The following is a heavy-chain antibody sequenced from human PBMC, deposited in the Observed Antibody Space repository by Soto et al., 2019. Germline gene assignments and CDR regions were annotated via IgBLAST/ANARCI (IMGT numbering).Heavy chain of an antibody. Sequence: SETLSLTCTVSGGSISSSSYYWGWIRQPPGKGLEWIGSIYYSGSTYYNPSLKSRVTISVDTSKNQFSLKLSSVTAADTAVYYCARRGGQQYFLNWFYPWGQGTLVTVSS. J-gene: IGHJ5*02. CDR2: IYYSGST. CDR3: ARRGGQQYFLNWFYP. D-gene: IGHD3-16*01. V-gene: IGHV4-39*01. CDR1: GGSISSSSYY.